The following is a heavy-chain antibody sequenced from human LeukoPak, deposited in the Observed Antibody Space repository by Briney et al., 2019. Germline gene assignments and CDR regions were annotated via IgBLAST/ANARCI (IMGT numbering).Heavy chain of an antibody. D-gene: IGHD3-22*01. CDR2: INHSGST. J-gene: IGHJ4*02. Sequence: PSETLSLTCAVYGGSLSGYYWSWIRQPPGKGLEWIGEINHSGSTNYNPSLKSRVTISVDTSKNQFSLKLSSVTAADTAVYYCARGNSDPHYYDSSGQLAPDWGQGTLATVSS. CDR1: GGSLSGYY. CDR3: ARGNSDPHYYDSSGQLAPD. V-gene: IGHV4-34*01.